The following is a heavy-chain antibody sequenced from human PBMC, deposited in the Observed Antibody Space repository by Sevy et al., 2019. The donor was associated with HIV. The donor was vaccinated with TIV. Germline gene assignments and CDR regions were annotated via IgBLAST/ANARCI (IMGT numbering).Heavy chain of an antibody. V-gene: IGHV3-23*01. CDR3: AREGCTKPHDY. J-gene: IGHJ4*02. Sequence: GGSLRLSCAASGFTFSKYSMSWVRQPPGKGLEWVSTLSFGCGEINYADSVKGRFTISRDIPKSSVYLQMNNLRPEDTAVYYCAREGCTKPHDYWGQGTLVTVSS. CDR2: LSFGCGEI. D-gene: IGHD2-8*01. CDR1: GFTFSKYS.